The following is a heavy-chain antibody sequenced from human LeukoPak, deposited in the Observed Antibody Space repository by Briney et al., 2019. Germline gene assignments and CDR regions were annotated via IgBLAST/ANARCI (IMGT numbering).Heavy chain of an antibody. V-gene: IGHV4-61*02. CDR3: ARGVGFQGGGTIFGVVSYYYMDV. CDR1: GGSISSGSYY. J-gene: IGHJ6*03. D-gene: IGHD3-3*01. Sequence: PSQTLSLTCTVSGGSISSGSYYLSWIRQPAGKGLEWIGRIYSSGSSNYNPSLKSRVTISVDTSKNQFSLKLSSVTAADTAVYYCARGVGFQGGGTIFGVVSYYYMDVWGKGTTVTVSS. CDR2: IYSSGSS.